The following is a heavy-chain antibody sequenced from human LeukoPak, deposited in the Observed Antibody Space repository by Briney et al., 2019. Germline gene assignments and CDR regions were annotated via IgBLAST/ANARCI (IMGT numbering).Heavy chain of an antibody. J-gene: IGHJ6*03. D-gene: IGHD1-14*01. CDR1: GDSISSSRYY. V-gene: IGHV4-39*02. Sequence: RSETLSLTSTESGDSISSSRYYSGWVRQPPGMGLEWVGNMYYSGSSPHNPSLKSRATISAHTSNNQFSLMLISLSAHATSRSSCGRVVTELDYYMDVWGKGTTVIVS. CDR2: MYYSGSS. CDR3: GRVVTELDYYMDV.